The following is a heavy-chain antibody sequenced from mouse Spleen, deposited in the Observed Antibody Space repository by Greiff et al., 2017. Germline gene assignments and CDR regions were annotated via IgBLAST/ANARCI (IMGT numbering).Heavy chain of an antibody. D-gene: IGHD2-4*01. CDR1: GFTFSSYT. CDR2: ISSGGGNT. Sequence: EVKLMESGGGLVKPGGSLKLSCAASGFTFSSYTMSWVRQTPAKRLEWVATISSGGGNTYYPDSVKGRFTISRDNAKNTLYLQMSSLRSEDTAMYYCARQNYDYGAWFAYWGQGTLVTVSA. J-gene: IGHJ3*01. V-gene: IGHV5-9*04. CDR3: ARQNYDYGAWFAY.